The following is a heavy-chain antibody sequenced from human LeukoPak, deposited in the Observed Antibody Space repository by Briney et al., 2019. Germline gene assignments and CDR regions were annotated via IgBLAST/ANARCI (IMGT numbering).Heavy chain of an antibody. CDR1: GYTFTGYY. D-gene: IGHD2-15*01. J-gene: IGHJ4*02. V-gene: IGHV1-69*13. Sequence: SVKVSCKASGYTFTGYYMHWVRQAPGQGLEWMGGIIPIFGTANYAQKFQGRVTITADESTSTAYMELSSLRSEDTAVYYCAGWNCSGGSCYSGSPFDYWGQGTLVTVSS. CDR3: AGWNCSGGSCYSGSPFDY. CDR2: IIPIFGTA.